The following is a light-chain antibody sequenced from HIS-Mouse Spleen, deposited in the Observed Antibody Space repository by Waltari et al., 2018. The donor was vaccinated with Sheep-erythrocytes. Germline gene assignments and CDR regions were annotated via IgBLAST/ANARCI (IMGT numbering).Light chain of an antibody. CDR1: SSDVGGYNY. CDR2: EVS. V-gene: IGLV2-8*01. J-gene: IGLJ3*02. Sequence: QSALTQPPSASGSPGQSVTISCTGTSSDVGGYNYVSWYQQHPGKAPKLMIYEVSKRPSGVPVRFSGSKSGNTASLTVSGLQAEDEADYYCCSYAGSSTWVFGGGTKLTVL. CDR3: CSYAGSSTWV.